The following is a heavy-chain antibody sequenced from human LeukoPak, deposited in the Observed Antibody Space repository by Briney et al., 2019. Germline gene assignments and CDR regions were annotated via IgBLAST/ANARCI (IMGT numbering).Heavy chain of an antibody. CDR3: ARQDGRRRYFDY. J-gene: IGHJ4*02. CDR1: GGSISSYY. V-gene: IGHV4-59*01. CDR2: IYYSGST. Sequence: SETLSLTCTVSGGSISSYYWSWLRQPPGKGLEWIGYIYYSGSTNYNPSLKSRVTISVDTSKNQFSLKLSSVTAADTAVYYCARQDGRRRYFDYWGQGTLVTVSS. D-gene: IGHD5-24*01.